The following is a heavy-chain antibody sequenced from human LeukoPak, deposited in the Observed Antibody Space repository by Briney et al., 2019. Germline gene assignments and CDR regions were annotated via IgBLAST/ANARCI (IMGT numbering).Heavy chain of an antibody. J-gene: IGHJ3*01. Sequence: SETLSLTCSVSGGAMKRYYWNWIRQSPGKGLEWIGYIYHSGSTNYNASLKSRVTISVDTAKNQFSLKLTFVTAADTAVYYCARVGGMTTINNDAFDLWGQGTMVTVSS. CDR1: GGAMKRYY. V-gene: IGHV4-59*01. CDR2: IYHSGST. D-gene: IGHD5-24*01. CDR3: ARVGGMTTINNDAFDL.